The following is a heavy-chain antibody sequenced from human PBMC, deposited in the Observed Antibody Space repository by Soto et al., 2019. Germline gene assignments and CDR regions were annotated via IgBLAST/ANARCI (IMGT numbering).Heavy chain of an antibody. Sequence: GGSLRLSCAASGFTFSTYSLSWVRQAPGKGPEWAAFISSGSRTKYYADSVKGRFTISRDNAKNSVYLQVDSLRDEDTALYYCARGGARYAMDVWGQGTTVTVSS. J-gene: IGHJ6*02. CDR3: ARGGARYAMDV. CDR1: GFTFSTYS. CDR2: ISSGSRTK. D-gene: IGHD1-26*01. V-gene: IGHV3-48*02.